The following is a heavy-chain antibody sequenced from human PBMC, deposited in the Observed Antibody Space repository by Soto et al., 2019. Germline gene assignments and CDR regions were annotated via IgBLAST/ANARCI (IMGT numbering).Heavy chain of an antibody. Sequence: PGGSLRLSCAASGFTFSSYAMSWVRQAPGKGLEWVSAISGSGGSTYYADSVKGRFTISRDNSKNTLYLQMNSLRAEDTAVYYCAKGLYYDILTGIDYWGQGTLVTVSS. V-gene: IGHV3-23*01. J-gene: IGHJ4*02. CDR1: GFTFSSYA. CDR2: ISGSGGST. D-gene: IGHD3-9*01. CDR3: AKGLYYDILTGIDY.